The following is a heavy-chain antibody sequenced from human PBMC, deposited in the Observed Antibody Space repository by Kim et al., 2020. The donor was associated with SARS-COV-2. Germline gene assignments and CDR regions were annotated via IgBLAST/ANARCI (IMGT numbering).Heavy chain of an antibody. Sequence: SETLSLTCAVYGGSFSGYYWSWIRQPPGKGLEWIGEINHSGSTNYNPSLKSRVTISVDTSKNQFSLKLSSVTAADTAVYYCARFVVVTASLDYWGQGTLVTVSS. D-gene: IGHD2-21*02. CDR1: GGSFSGYY. V-gene: IGHV4-34*01. CDR2: INHSGST. J-gene: IGHJ4*02. CDR3: ARFVVVTASLDY.